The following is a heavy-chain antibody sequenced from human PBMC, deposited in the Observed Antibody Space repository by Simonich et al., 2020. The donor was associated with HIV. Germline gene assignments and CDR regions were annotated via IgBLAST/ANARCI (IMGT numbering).Heavy chain of an antibody. J-gene: IGHJ4*02. D-gene: IGHD3-22*01. CDR1: GFTVSSNY. CDR3: ASITMIVVVITTYYFDY. V-gene: IGHV3-53*04. CDR2: IYSGGST. Sequence: EVQLVESGGGLVQPGGSLRRSCAASGFTVSSNYMSWVRQAPGKGLEWVSVIYSGGSTYYADSVKGRFTISRHNSKNTLYLQMNSLRAEDTAVYYCASITMIVVVITTYYFDYWGQGTLVTVSS.